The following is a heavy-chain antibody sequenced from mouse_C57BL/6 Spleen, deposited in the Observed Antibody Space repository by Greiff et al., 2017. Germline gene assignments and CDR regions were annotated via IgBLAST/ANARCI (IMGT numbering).Heavy chain of an antibody. V-gene: IGHV1-82*01. CDR3: ARAETTVVAH. CDR1: GYAFSSSW. D-gene: IGHD1-1*01. CDR2: IYPGDGDT. Sequence: QVQLQQSGPELVKPGASVKISCKASGYAFSSSWMTWVKQRPGKGLEWIGRIYPGDGDTNYNGKFKGKATLTADKSSSTAYMQLSSLTSEDSAVYFCARAETTVVAHWGQGTLVTVSA. J-gene: IGHJ3*01.